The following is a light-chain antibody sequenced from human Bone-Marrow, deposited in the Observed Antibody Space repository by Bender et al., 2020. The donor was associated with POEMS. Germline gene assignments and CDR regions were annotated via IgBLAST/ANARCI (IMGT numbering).Light chain of an antibody. CDR2: EDT. CDR3: YSTDSSVDHRGV. CDR1: ALPDRY. V-gene: IGLV3-10*01. Sequence: SYELTQPPSVSVSPGQTATITCSGDALPDRYVYWYQQKPVQAPVLVMFEDTKRPSGISERISGSSSGTTATLTISGAQVEDEGDYYCYSTDSSVDHRGVFGGGTKMTVL. J-gene: IGLJ3*02.